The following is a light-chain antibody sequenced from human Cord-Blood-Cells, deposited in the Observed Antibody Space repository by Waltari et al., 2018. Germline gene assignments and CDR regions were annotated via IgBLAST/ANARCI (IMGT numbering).Light chain of an antibody. V-gene: IGKV1-39*01. J-gene: IGKJ4*01. Sequence: DVQVTQSPYSLSASVGDRVTITCRASQSISSYLNWYQQKPGKAPKLLIYAASSLQSGVPSRFSGSGSGTDFTLTISSLQPEDFATYYCQQSYSTPLTFGGGTKVEIK. CDR1: QSISSY. CDR3: QQSYSTPLT. CDR2: AAS.